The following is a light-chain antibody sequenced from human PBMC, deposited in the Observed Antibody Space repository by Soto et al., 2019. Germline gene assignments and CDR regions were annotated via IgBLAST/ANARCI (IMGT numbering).Light chain of an antibody. CDR3: QSYDSSLSGYV. CDR2: TNT. Sequence: QAVLTQPPSVSGAPGQRVIISCTGSSSNIGENYDVHWYQHLPGTAPRLLIYTNTNRPSGVPDRFSGSKSGTSASLAITGLQAEDEADYYCQSYDSSLSGYVVGTGTKLTVL. J-gene: IGLJ1*01. V-gene: IGLV1-40*01. CDR1: SSNIGENYD.